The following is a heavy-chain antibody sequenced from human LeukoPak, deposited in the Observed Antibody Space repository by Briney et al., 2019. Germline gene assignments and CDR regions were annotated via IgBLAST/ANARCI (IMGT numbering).Heavy chain of an antibody. CDR1: GYTFTSYD. D-gene: IGHD3-22*01. J-gene: IGHJ4*02. CDR3: ARLHYYDSSGYYYRTFDY. V-gene: IGHV1-8*03. CDR2: MNPNSGNT. Sequence: AASVKVSCKASGYTFTSYDINWVRQATGQGLEWMGWMNPNSGNTGYAQKFQGRVTITRNTSISTAYMELSGLRSEDTAVYYCARLHYYDSSGYYYRTFDYWGQGTLVTVSS.